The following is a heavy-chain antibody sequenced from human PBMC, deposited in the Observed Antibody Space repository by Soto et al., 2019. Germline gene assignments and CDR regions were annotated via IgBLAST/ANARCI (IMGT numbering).Heavy chain of an antibody. CDR2: ISSSASTI. V-gene: IGHV3-48*01. D-gene: IGHD3-22*01. CDR1: GLTFSSFS. J-gene: IGHJ4*02. Sequence: EVQLVESGGGLVQPGGSLRLSCVASGLTFSSFSMNWVRQAPGKGLEWISYISSSASTIYYADSVKGRFTISRDNAKNSLYLQMNSLRAEDTDVYYCASGGGYFHYWGQGTLVTVSS. CDR3: ASGGGYFHY.